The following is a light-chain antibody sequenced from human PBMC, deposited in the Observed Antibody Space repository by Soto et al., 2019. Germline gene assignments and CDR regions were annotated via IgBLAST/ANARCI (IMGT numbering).Light chain of an antibody. J-gene: IGLJ1*01. Sequence: QSALTQPASVSGSPGQSITISCTGTSSDLGDYNYVSWYQQHPGKAPKLMIYDVSNRPSGVSNRFSGSKSGNTASLTISGLQAEDEADYYCTSYTGSSTLLYVFGTGTKLTVL. V-gene: IGLV2-14*01. CDR3: TSYTGSSTLLYV. CDR1: SSDLGDYNY. CDR2: DVS.